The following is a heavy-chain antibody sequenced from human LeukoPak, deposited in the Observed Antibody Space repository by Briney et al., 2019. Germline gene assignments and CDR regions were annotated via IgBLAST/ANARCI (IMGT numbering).Heavy chain of an antibody. V-gene: IGHV4-61*02. CDR1: GGSISSGSYY. CDR2: IYTSGST. Sequence: SETLSLTCTVSGGSISSGSYYWSWIRQPAGKGLEWIGRIYTSGSTNYNPSLKSRVTISVDTSKNQFSLKLSSVTAADTAVYYCARATVEMATIIFDYWGQGTLVTVSS. J-gene: IGHJ4*02. CDR3: ARATVEMATIIFDY. D-gene: IGHD5-24*01.